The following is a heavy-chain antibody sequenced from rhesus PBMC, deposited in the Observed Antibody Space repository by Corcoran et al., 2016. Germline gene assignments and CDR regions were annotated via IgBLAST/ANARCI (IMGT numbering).Heavy chain of an antibody. CDR2: LDPVYGKI. V-gene: IGHV1-156*01. J-gene: IGHJ4*01. CDR3: AREAGGSGWPNFDY. Sequence: EVQLVQSGAEVKKPGASVKVSCKVSGYTFNELSLHWVRQAPGNGLEWMGGLDPVYGKIVHAEKFQGRVTMTEDTSTDTAYMELSSLRSEDTAVYYCAREAGGSGWPNFDYWGQGVLVTVSS. CDR1: GYTFNELS. D-gene: IGHD6-31*01.